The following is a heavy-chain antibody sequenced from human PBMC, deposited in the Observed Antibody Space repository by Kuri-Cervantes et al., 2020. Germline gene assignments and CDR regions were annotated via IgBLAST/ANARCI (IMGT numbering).Heavy chain of an antibody. J-gene: IGHJ6*02. CDR3: ARVSVARYCSGGSCYLRYSYYYYGMDV. D-gene: IGHD2-15*01. Sequence: GESLKISCAASGFTFSSYGMHWVRQAPGKGLEWVAVISYDGSNKYYADSVKGRFTISRDNAKNSLYLQMNSLRAEDTAVYYCARVSVARYCSGGSCYLRYSYYYYGMDVWGQGTTVTVSS. V-gene: IGHV3-30*03. CDR1: GFTFSSYG. CDR2: ISYDGSNK.